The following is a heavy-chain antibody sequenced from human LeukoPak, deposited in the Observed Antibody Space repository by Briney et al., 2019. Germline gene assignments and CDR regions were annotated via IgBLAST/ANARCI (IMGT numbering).Heavy chain of an antibody. Sequence: GGSLRLSCAASGFTFSSYSMNWVRQAPGKGLEWVSSISSSSSYIYYADSVKGRFTISRDNAKNSLYLQMNSLRAEDTAVYYCARERRHSSGLDYWGQGTLFTVSS. J-gene: IGHJ4*02. CDR1: GFTFSSYS. CDR3: ARERRHSSGLDY. V-gene: IGHV3-21*01. CDR2: ISSSSSYI. D-gene: IGHD6-19*01.